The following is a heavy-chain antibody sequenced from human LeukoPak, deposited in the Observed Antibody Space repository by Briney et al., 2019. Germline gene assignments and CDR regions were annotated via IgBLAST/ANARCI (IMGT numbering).Heavy chain of an antibody. D-gene: IGHD2-8*02. CDR2: IYTSGST. J-gene: IGHJ2*01. V-gene: IGHV4-4*07. Sequence: KPSETLSLTCTVSGGSISSYYWSWIRQPAGKGLEWIGRIYTSGSTNYNPSLKSRVTISVDKSKNQFSLKLSSVTAADTAVYYCATGGSGYWYFDLWGRGTLVIVSS. CDR3: ATGGSGYWYFDL. CDR1: GGSISSYY.